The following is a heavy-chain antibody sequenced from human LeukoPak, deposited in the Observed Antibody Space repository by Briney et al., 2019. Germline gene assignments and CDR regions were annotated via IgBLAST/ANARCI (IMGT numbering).Heavy chain of an antibody. V-gene: IGHV3-49*04. CDR3: TRAPHPRCSSNGCYFDY. D-gene: IGHD2-2*01. CDR1: GFTFGDYA. J-gene: IGHJ4*02. Sequence: GGSLRLSCAASGFTFGDYAMSWVSQAPGKGLEWVGFIQSKTYGGATDYAASVKGRFSISRDDSKSIANLQMNNLKTEDTAVYYCTRAPHPRCSSNGCYFDYWGQGILVTVSS. CDR2: IQSKTYGGAT.